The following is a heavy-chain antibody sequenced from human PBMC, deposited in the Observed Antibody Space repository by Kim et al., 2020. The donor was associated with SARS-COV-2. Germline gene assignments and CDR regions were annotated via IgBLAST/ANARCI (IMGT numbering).Heavy chain of an antibody. D-gene: IGHD6-6*01. Sequence: GGSLRLSCAASGFTFSSYSMNWVRQAPGKGLEWVSYISSSSSTIYYADSVKGRFTISRDNAKNSLYLQMNSLRDEDTAVYYCARDETEMGAGSSYFGMDVWGQGTTVTVSS. V-gene: IGHV3-48*02. CDR2: ISSSSSTI. J-gene: IGHJ6*02. CDR3: ARDETEMGAGSSYFGMDV. CDR1: GFTFSSYS.